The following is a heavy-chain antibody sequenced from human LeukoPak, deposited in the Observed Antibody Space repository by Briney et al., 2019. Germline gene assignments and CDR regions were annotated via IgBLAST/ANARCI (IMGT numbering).Heavy chain of an antibody. V-gene: IGHV3-23*01. CDR1: GFTFSSYA. CDR2: ISDSGGRT. D-gene: IGHD5-18*01. Sequence: GGSLRLSCVASGFTFSSYAMTWVRQAPGKGLDWVSGISDSGGRTHYADSMKGRFTISRDNSKNTLYLQMNGLRVEDTALYFCAKGRTTWIQTEHYWGQEPWSPSPQ. J-gene: IGHJ4*01. CDR3: AKGRTTWIQTEHY.